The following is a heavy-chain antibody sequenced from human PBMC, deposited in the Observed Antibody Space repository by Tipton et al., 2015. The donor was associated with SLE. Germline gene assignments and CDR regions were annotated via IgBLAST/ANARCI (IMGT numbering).Heavy chain of an antibody. CDR3: ARDSPHGVGKDY. Sequence: TLSLTCAVYGGSFSGYYWSWIRQHPGKGLEWIGYIYYSGSTYYNPSLKSRVTISVDTSKNQFSLKLSSVTAADTAVYYCARDSPHGVGKDYWGQGTLVTVSS. D-gene: IGHD7-27*01. V-gene: IGHV4-31*11. CDR2: IYYSGST. CDR1: GGSFSGYY. J-gene: IGHJ4*02.